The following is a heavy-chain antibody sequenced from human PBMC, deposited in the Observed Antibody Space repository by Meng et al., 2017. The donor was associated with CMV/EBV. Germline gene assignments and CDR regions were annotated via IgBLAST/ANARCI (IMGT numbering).Heavy chain of an antibody. CDR2: ISSSSSYI. D-gene: IGHD2-15*01. CDR3: ARDKGYCSGGSCYWDAFDI. J-gene: IGHJ3*02. V-gene: IGHV3-21*01. Sequence: GESLKISCAASGFTFSSYSMNWVRQAPGKGLEWVSSISSSSSYIYYADSVKGRFTISRDNAKNSLYLQMNGLRAEDTAVYYCARDKGYCSGGSCYWDAFDIWGQGTMVTVSS. CDR1: GFTFSSYS.